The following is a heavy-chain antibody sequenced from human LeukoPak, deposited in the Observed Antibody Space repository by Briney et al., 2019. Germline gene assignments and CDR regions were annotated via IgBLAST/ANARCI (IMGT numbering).Heavy chain of an antibody. CDR3: AKTWAVADLFDK. J-gene: IGHJ4*02. V-gene: IGHV3-23*01. CDR2: ISGSGDIT. Sequence: GGSLRLSCAASGFTFSTYAMSWVRQAPGKGLEWVSVISGSGDITYYADSVKGRFTISRDNSKNTLYLQMNSLRAEDTAVYSCAKTWAVADLFDKWGLGTLVTVSS. CDR1: GFTFSTYA. D-gene: IGHD6-19*01.